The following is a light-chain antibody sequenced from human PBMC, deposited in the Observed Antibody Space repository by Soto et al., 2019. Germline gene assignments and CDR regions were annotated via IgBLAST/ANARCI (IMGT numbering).Light chain of an antibody. CDR1: QNIRGNE. V-gene: IGKV3-20*01. Sequence: EVVLTQSPGTLSLSPGERATLSCRASQNIRGNELAWYQQKPGQAPRLLIYRGSSRATGIAHRFSGRGSATDFSAPISRLEPEDFAVYYCQDYGTSAPWTFGQGTKVEIK. J-gene: IGKJ1*01. CDR2: RGS. CDR3: QDYGTSAPWT.